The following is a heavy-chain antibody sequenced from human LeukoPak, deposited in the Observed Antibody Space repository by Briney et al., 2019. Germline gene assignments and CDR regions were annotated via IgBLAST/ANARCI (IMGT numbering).Heavy chain of an antibody. CDR2: IIPIFGTA. V-gene: IGHV1-69*13. CDR3: ARDRRVGATTDAFDI. D-gene: IGHD1-26*01. CDR1: GGTFSSYA. Sequence: ASVKVSCKASGGTFSSYAISWVRQAPGQGLEWMGGIIPIFGTANYAQKFQGRVTITADESTSTAYMELSSLRSEDTAVYYCARDRRVGATTDAFDIWGQGTMVTVSS. J-gene: IGHJ3*02.